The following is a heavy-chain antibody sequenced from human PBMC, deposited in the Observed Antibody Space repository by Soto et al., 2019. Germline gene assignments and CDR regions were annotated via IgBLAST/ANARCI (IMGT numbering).Heavy chain of an antibody. CDR3: SKGLGSSGYYY. D-gene: IGHD3-22*01. CDR1: GFSFSSYG. V-gene: IGHV3-30*18. Sequence: GGSLRLSCAASGFSFSSYGMHWVRQAPGKGLEWVAVISYDGSNKYYADSVKGRFTISRDNSKNTLYLQMNSLRAEDNAVYYCSKGLGSSGYYYWGQGTLVPVSS. J-gene: IGHJ4*02. CDR2: ISYDGSNK.